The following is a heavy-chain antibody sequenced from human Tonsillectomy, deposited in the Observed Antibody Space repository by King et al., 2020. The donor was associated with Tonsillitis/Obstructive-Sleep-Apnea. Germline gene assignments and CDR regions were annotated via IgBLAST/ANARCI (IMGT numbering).Heavy chain of an antibody. J-gene: IGHJ3*02. CDR2: IYYSGST. V-gene: IGHV4-59*08. CDR3: ARLGGSDANDAFDI. CDR1: GGSISSYY. D-gene: IGHD1-26*01. Sequence: VQLQESGPGLVKPSETLSLTCTVSGGSISSYYWSWIRQPPGKGLEWIGYIYYSGSTNYNPSLKSRVTISVDTSKNQFSLKLSSVTAADTAVYYCARLGGSDANDAFDIWGQGTMVTVSS.